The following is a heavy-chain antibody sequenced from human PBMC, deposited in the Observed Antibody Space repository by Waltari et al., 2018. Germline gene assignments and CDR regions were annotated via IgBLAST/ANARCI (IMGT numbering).Heavy chain of an antibody. Sequence: QVPLVQSGAEVKKPGASVKVSCKASGYTFTGYYMHWVRQAPGQGLEWIGWSKPNSGGTNHAKKLQGRVTMTWETSISTAYMELSRLRSDDTAVYYWSRVLGVMTMVLGVNYGMDVWGQGTTVTVSS. D-gene: IGHD3-10*01. CDR2: SKPNSGGT. J-gene: IGHJ6*02. V-gene: IGHV1-2*02. CDR1: GYTFTGYY. CDR3: SRVLGVMTMVLGVNYGMDV.